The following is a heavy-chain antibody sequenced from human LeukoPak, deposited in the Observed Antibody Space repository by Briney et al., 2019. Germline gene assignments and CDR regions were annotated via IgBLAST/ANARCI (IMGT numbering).Heavy chain of an antibody. V-gene: IGHV3-9*01. Sequence: GGSLRLSCAASGFTFDDYAMHLVRQAPGKGLEWVSGISWNSGSIGYADSVKGRFTISRDNAKNSLYLQMNSLRAEDTALYYCAKDIGPVVVAATGYYYGMDVWGQGTTVTVSS. CDR1: GFTFDDYA. J-gene: IGHJ6*02. D-gene: IGHD2-15*01. CDR2: ISWNSGSI. CDR3: AKDIGPVVVAATGYYYGMDV.